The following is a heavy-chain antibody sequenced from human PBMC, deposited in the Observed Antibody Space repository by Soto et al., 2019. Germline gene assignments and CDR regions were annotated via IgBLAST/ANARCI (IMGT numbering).Heavy chain of an antibody. V-gene: IGHV3-72*01. J-gene: IGHJ4*02. CDR2: SRNKANSYTT. D-gene: IGHD3-22*01. Sequence: EVQLVESGGGLVQPGGCLRLSCAASGFTLSDHYMDWVRQAPEKGLEWVGRSRNKANSYTTEYAASVKGRFTISRDDSRNSRYLQMNSLQTEDTAVYYCTKSDSSGYIQYWGLGTLVTVSS. CDR1: GFTLSDHY. CDR3: TKSDSSGYIQY.